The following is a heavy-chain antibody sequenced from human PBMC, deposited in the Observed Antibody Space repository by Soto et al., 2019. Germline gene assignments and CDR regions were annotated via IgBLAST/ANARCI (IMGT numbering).Heavy chain of an antibody. D-gene: IGHD2-15*01. CDR1: GGSISSGGYY. Sequence: QVQLQESGPGLVKPSQTLSLTCTVSGGSISSGGYYWSWIRQHPGKGLEWIGYIYYSGSTYYNPSLKSRVTISVDTSKNQFSLKLSSVTAADTAVYYCATRKGWTLGPVAKGGPGQIDYWGQGTLVTVSS. V-gene: IGHV4-31*03. CDR3: ATRKGWTLGPVAKGGPGQIDY. J-gene: IGHJ4*02. CDR2: IYYSGST.